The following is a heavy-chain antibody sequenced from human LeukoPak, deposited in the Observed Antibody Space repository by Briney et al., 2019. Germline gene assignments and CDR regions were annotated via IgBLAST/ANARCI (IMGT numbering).Heavy chain of an antibody. CDR1: GFTFSSYS. CDR3: ARGGDY. Sequence: PGGSLRLSCAASGFTFSSYSMDWVRQAPGKGLEWMASISSRSNNIYYADSAKGRFTISRDNSKNTLYLQMNSLRAEDTAVYYCARGGDYWGQGTLVTVSS. J-gene: IGHJ4*02. V-gene: IGHV3-21*01. CDR2: ISSRSNNI.